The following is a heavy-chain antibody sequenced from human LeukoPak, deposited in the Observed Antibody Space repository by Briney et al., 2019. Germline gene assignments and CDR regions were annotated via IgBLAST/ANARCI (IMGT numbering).Heavy chain of an antibody. CDR1: GYSFSTHW. V-gene: IGHV1-46*01. CDR2: INPDETAT. Sequence: VASVKVSCKASGYSFSTHWMHWVRQAPGQGFEWMAIINPDETATSHSQEFQGRLSMTRDPSTSTVYLELSRLTSEDTAIYYCTTAADQYFDYWGQGSLVAVSP. D-gene: IGHD2-2*01. CDR3: TTAADQYFDY. J-gene: IGHJ4*02.